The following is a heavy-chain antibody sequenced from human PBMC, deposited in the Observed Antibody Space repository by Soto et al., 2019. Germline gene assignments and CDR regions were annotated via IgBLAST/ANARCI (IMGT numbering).Heavy chain of an antibody. Sequence: GGPLRLYWAGSGFTFSNYGMHWVRQAPGKGLEWVAVIWYDGSNKYYADSVKGRFTISRDNSKNTLYLQMNSLRAEDTAVYYCARDVLVAGTPGDKLIDYWGQGTLVTVSS. CDR3: ARDVLVAGTPGDKLIDY. CDR2: IWYDGSNK. CDR1: GFTFSNYG. V-gene: IGHV3-33*01. J-gene: IGHJ4*02. D-gene: IGHD6-19*01.